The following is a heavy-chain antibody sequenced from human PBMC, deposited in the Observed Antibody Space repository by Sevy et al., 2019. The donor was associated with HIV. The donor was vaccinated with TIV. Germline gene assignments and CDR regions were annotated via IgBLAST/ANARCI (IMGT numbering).Heavy chain of an antibody. V-gene: IGHV3-21*01. D-gene: IGHD5-18*01. CDR2: ISSSSSYI. Sequence: GGSLRLSCAASGFTFSSYSINWVRQAPGKGLEWVSSISSSSSYIYYADSVKGRFTISRDNAKNSLYLQMNSLRAEDTAVYYCAIPGGYSYVGSFDYWGQGTLVTVSS. J-gene: IGHJ4*02. CDR1: GFTFSSYS. CDR3: AIPGGYSYVGSFDY.